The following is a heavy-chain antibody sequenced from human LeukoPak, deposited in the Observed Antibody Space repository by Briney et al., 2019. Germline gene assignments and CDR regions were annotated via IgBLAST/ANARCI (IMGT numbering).Heavy chain of an antibody. D-gene: IGHD3-22*01. CDR2: INHSGST. J-gene: IGHJ4*02. CDR3: ARLVVVITDPTFDY. Sequence: SETLSLTCAVYGGSFSDYYWSWIRQPPGKGLEWIGEINHSGSTKYNPSLKSRVTISVDTSKKQFSLNLSSVTAADTAVYYCARLVVVITDPTFDYWGQGTLVTVSS. CDR1: GGSFSDYY. V-gene: IGHV4-34*01.